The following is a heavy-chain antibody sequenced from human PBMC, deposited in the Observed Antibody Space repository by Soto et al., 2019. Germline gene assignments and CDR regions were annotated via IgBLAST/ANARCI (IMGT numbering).Heavy chain of an antibody. V-gene: IGHV4-34*01. CDR2: INHSGST. CDR3: ARGSTYGRWFAY. D-gene: IGHD3-10*01. CDR1: GVSFSGCY. Sequence: PAETLSLTCAVYGVSFSGCYWSGIRQPPGKGLEWIGEINHSGSTNYNPSLKSRVTISVDTSKNQFSLKLSSVTAADTAVYYCARGSTYGRWFAYRGQGTLVTVSS. J-gene: IGHJ4*02.